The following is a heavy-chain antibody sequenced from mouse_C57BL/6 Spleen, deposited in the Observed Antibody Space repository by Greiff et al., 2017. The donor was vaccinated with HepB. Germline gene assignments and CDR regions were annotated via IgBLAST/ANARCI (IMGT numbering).Heavy chain of an antibody. J-gene: IGHJ2*01. CDR1: GYAFSSSW. D-gene: IGHD4-1*01. Sequence: VQLQESGPELVKPGASVKISCKASGYAFSSSWMNWVKQRPGKGLEWIGRIYPGDGDTNYNGKFKGKATLTADKSSSTAYMQLSSLTSEDSAVYFCARSSELGRGYFDYWGQGTTLTVSS. CDR3: ARSSELGRGYFDY. V-gene: IGHV1-82*01. CDR2: IYPGDGDT.